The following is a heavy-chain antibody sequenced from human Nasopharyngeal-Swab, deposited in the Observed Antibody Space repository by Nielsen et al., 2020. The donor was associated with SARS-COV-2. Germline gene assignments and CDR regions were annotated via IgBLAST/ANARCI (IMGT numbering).Heavy chain of an antibody. J-gene: IGHJ4*02. CDR2: ISSSSSYI. D-gene: IGHD1-14*01. Sequence: WIRQPPGKGLEWVSSISSSSSYIYYADSVKGRFTISRDNAKNSLYLQMNSLRAEDTAVYYCARDGEPELYYFDYWGQGTRVTVSS. V-gene: IGHV3-21*01. CDR3: ARDGEPELYYFDY.